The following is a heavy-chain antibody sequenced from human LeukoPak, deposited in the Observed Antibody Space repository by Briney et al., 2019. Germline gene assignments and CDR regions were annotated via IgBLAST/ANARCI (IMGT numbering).Heavy chain of an antibody. D-gene: IGHD3-16*02. J-gene: IGHJ3*02. CDR3: ARALAPYAFDI. V-gene: IGHV3-53*01. CDR1: GFTVSSNY. Sequence: GGSLRLSCAASGFTVSSNYMSWVRQAPGKGLEWVSAIYSGGSTYYADSVKGRFTISRDNSKNTLYLQMNSLRAEDTAVYYCARALAPYAFDIWGQGTMVTVSS. CDR2: IYSGGST.